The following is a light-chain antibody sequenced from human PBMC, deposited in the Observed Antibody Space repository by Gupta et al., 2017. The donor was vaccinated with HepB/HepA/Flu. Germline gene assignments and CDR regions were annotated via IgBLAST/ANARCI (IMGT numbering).Light chain of an antibody. Sequence: DVVLTQSPLSLSVTLGQPASISCRSSQGLVFGDGNTYLSWIQQRPGQSPRRLIYKGSDRDSGVPDRFSGSGSGTDFTLKISRVEADDVGIYYCRQTEGWLWTFGQGTKVEIK. CDR3: RQTEGWLWT. V-gene: IGKV2-30*01. J-gene: IGKJ1*01. CDR2: KGS. CDR1: QGLVFGDGNTY.